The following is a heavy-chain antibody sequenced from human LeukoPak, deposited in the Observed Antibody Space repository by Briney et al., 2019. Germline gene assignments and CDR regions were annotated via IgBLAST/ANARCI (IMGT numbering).Heavy chain of an antibody. Sequence: GGSLRLSCAASGFALSSHWMTWVRQVPGRWPEWVANVNRDGSETYYLDSVKGRFTISRDNAKNSLYLQMNSLRAEDTALYHCARNNGMDVWGQGTTVIVSS. CDR1: GFALSSHW. V-gene: IGHV3-7*03. J-gene: IGHJ6*02. CDR3: ARNNGMDV. CDR2: VNRDGSET.